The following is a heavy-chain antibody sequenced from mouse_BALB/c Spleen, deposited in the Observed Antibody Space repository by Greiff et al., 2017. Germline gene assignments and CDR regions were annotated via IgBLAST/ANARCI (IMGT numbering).Heavy chain of an antibody. CDR2: IYPGSGNT. CDR1: GYAFTNYW. D-gene: IGHD1-1*01. CDR3: ARGVYYGSSYGY. V-gene: IGHV1-63*01. Sequence: QVQLQQSGAELVRPGTSVKISCKASGYAFTNYWLGWVKQRPGHGLEWIGDIYPGSGNTYYNEKFKGKATLTADKSSSTAYMQLSSLTSEDSAVYFCARGVYYGSSYGYWGQGTTLTVSS. J-gene: IGHJ2*01.